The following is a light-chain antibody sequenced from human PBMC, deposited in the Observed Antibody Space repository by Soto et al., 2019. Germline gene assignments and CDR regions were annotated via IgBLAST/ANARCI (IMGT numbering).Light chain of an antibody. J-gene: IGKJ5*01. V-gene: IGKV1-33*01. CDR3: QRYDSLPPT. CDR1: HDIKKY. CDR2: DAS. Sequence: DIQMTQSPSSLSASVGDRVTITCQASHDIKKYLNWYQEKPGKAPKLLIYDASNLQTGVPSRFSGSGSGTHFTFTISSLQPEDIAIYYCQRYDSLPPTFGQGTRRDIK.